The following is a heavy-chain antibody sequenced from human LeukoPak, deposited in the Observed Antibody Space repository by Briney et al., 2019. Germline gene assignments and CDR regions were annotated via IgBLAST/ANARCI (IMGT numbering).Heavy chain of an antibody. CDR1: GGSISSYY. J-gene: IGHJ6*03. CDR2: IYTSGST. D-gene: IGHD3-16*01. Sequence: SETLSLTCTVSGGSISSYYWSWIRQPAGKGLEWIGRIYTSGSTNYNPPLKSRVTMSVDTSKNQFSLKLSSVTAADTAVYYCAKWDRKTRFWGGSYYYNMDVWGKGPPVTVPS. CDR3: AKWDRKTRFWGGSYYYNMDV. V-gene: IGHV4-4*07.